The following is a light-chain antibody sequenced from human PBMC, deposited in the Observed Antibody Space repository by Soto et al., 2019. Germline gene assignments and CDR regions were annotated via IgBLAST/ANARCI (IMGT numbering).Light chain of an antibody. J-gene: IGKJ4*01. Sequence: EIVLTQSPATLSLSPGDTATLSCRASQSIYNFLAWYQQKPGQSPRLLIFDASSRASGIPARFSGSGSGTDFTLTISSLEPEDFAVYYCQQRSRWPLTFGGGPKVEIK. CDR1: QSIYNF. CDR2: DAS. V-gene: IGKV3-11*01. CDR3: QQRSRWPLT.